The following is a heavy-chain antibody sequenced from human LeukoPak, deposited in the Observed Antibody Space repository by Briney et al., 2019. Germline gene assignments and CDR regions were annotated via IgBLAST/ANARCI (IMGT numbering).Heavy chain of an antibody. J-gene: IGHJ4*02. CDR3: AFPRGRSRDGYNWVFDY. V-gene: IGHV1-69*04. D-gene: IGHD5-24*01. Sequence: SVKVSCKASGGTFSSYAIGWVRQAPGQGLEWMGRIIPIFGIANYAQKFQGRVTITADKSTSTAYMELSSLRSEDTAVYYCAFPRGRSRDGYNWVFDYWGQGTLVTVSS. CDR2: IIPIFGIA. CDR1: GGTFSSYA.